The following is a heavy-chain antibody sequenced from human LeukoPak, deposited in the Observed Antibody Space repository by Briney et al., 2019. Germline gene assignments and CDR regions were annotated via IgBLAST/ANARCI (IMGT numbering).Heavy chain of an antibody. D-gene: IGHD6-13*01. J-gene: IGHJ6*03. V-gene: IGHV1-2*02. CDR2: INPNSGGT. CDR1: GYTFTGYY. CDR3: ASTGEWGSSWYGWFYYMDV. Sequence: GASVKVSCKASGYTFTGYYMHWVRQAPGQGLEWMGWINPNSGGTNYAQKFQGRVTMTRDTSISTAYMELSRLRSDDTAVYYCASTGEWGSSWYGWFYYMDVWGKGTTVTVSS.